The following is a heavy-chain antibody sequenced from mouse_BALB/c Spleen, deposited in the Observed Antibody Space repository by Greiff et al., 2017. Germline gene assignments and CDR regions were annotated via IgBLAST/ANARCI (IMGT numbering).Heavy chain of an antibody. CDR1: GFTFSSYY. CDR3: ARQAYYDAMDY. Sequence: EVQRVESGGGLVKLGGSLKLSCAASGFTFSSYYMSWVRQTPEKRLELVAAINSNGGSTYYPDTVKGRFTISRDNAKNTLYLQMSSLKSEDTALYYCARQAYYDAMDYWGQGTSVTVSS. D-gene: IGHD6-5*01. CDR2: INSNGGST. J-gene: IGHJ4*01. V-gene: IGHV5-6-2*01.